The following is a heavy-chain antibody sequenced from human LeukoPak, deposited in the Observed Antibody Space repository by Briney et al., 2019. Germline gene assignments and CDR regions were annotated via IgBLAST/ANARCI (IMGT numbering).Heavy chain of an antibody. D-gene: IGHD3-10*01. J-gene: IGHJ5*02. CDR1: GFSLSTRGVG. V-gene: IGHV2-5*02. CDR3: AQSYYFGSRSYYNVWFAP. Sequence: SGPALVKPTQTLTLTCTFSGFSLSTRGVGVGWIRQPPGKALQWLSLIYWDDEKYYSPSLKSRLSISRDTSRNQVVLTMTNMDPLDTATYFCAQSYYFGSRSYYNVWFAPWGLGTLVTVSS. CDR2: IYWDDEK.